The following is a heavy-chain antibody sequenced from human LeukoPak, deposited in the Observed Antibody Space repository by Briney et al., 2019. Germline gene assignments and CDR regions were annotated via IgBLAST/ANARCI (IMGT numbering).Heavy chain of an antibody. CDR3: SRQTDSCHDY. D-gene: IGHD2-2*01. Sequence: GGSLRLSCEASGFTFSDSHMHWVRQASGKGLEWVGHIRNKADSYATAYAAPVKDRFTISRDDSKNTAYLYMNSLKTEDTAVYYCSRQTDSCHDYWGQGILVTVSS. CDR2: IRNKADSYAT. V-gene: IGHV3-73*01. CDR1: GFTFSDSH. J-gene: IGHJ4*02.